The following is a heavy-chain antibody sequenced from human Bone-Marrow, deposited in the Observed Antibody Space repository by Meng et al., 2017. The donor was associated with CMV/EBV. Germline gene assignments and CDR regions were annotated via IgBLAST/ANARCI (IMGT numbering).Heavy chain of an antibody. CDR1: GFSFTDAW. V-gene: IGHV3-15*01. CDR2: IKGKTDGGTT. CDR3: TTDRIAVSGPQFDY. J-gene: IGHJ4*02. D-gene: IGHD6-19*01. Sequence: EEHLVESGXNSVQPGLSFRLPCAASGFSFTDAWMSWVRQAPGKGLEWVGRIKGKTDGGTTDYAASVKGRFTISRDDSKRTLILQMNSLNTEDTGMYYCTTDRIAVSGPQFDYWGQGTLVTVSS.